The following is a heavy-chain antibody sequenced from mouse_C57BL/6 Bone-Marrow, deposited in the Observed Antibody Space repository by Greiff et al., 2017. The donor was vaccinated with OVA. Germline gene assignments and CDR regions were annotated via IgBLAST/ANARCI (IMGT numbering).Heavy chain of an antibody. V-gene: IGHV1-82*01. J-gene: IGHJ4*01. CDR1: GYAFSSSW. CDR3: ARVPMDY. Sequence: LQQSGPELVKPGASVKISCKASGYAFSSSWMNWVKQRPGKGLEWIGRIYPGDGDTNYNGKFKGKATLTADKSSSTAYMQLSSLTSEDSAVYFCARVPMDYWGQGTSVTVSS. CDR2: IYPGDGDT.